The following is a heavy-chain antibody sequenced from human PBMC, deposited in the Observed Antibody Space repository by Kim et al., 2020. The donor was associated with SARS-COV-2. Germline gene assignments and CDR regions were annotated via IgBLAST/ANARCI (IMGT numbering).Heavy chain of an antibody. J-gene: IGHJ4*02. V-gene: IGHV3-53*01. Sequence: GGSLRLSCAVSGFTVSNNYMSWVRQAPGKGLEWVSVIYSGGSTGYADSVKGRFTISRDSSKNTVYLQMNSLRADDTALYFCARLDYNALRDYWCRGTLVT. CDR2: IYSGGST. CDR3: ARLDYNALRDY. D-gene: IGHD2-8*01. CDR1: GFTVSNNY.